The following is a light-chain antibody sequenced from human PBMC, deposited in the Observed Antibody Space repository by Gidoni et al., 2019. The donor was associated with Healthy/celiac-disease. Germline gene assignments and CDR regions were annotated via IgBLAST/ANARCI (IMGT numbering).Light chain of an antibody. J-gene: IGKJ1*01. CDR1: LGISNY. V-gene: IGKV1-27*01. CDR2: AAS. CDR3: QKYNSAPRT. Sequence: DIQMTQSPSYLSASVGDRVTITCRASLGISNYLAWYQQKPGKVPKLLIYAASTLQSGVPSRFSGSGSGTDFTLTISSLQPEDVATYYCQKYNSAPRTFGQGTKVEIK.